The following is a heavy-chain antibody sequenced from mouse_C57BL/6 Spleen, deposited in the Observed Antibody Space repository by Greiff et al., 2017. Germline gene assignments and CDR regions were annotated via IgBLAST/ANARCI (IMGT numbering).Heavy chain of an antibody. D-gene: IGHD4-1*01. J-gene: IGHJ2*01. CDR3: ARGSLTGPDY. CDR2: IDPSDSYT. V-gene: IGHV1-69*01. CDR1: GYTFTSYW. Sequence: QVQLQQPGAELVMPGASVKLSCKASGYTFTSYWMHWVKQRPGQGLEWIGEIDPSDSYTNYNQNFKGKSTLTVDKSSSTAYMQLSSLTSEDSAVYYCARGSLTGPDYWGQGTTLTVSS.